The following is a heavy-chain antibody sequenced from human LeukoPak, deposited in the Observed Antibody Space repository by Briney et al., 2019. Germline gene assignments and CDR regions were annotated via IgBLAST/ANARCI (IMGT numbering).Heavy chain of an antibody. Sequence: ASVKVSCKTSGYTFTGYYMHWVRQAPGQGLEWMGWINPNSGGTNSAQKFQGRVTMTRDTSISTVYMELSRLRSDDTAVYYCARDHSSSCQLLDYWGQGTLVTISS. CDR1: GYTFTGYY. CDR2: INPNSGGT. V-gene: IGHV1-2*02. D-gene: IGHD6-13*01. J-gene: IGHJ4*02. CDR3: ARDHSSSCQLLDY.